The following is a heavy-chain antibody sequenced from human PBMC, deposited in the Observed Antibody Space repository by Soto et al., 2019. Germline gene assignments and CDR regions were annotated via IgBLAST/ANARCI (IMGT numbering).Heavy chain of an antibody. V-gene: IGHV4-30-4*01. D-gene: IGHD4-17*01. CDR1: GGSVTSDEDY. CDR2: ISNSGST. Sequence: SENLSLTCTVSGGSVTSDEDYWGWIRQSPGKGLEWIGYISNSGSTGYNPSLKTRLSMSVDRSKNQFTLRLTSVTAADTAVYFCATESGSTYGYFDYWGQGTQVTVSS. J-gene: IGHJ4*02. CDR3: ATESGSTYGYFDY.